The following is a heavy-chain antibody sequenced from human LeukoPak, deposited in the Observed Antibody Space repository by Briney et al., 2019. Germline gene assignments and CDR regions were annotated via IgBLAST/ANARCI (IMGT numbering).Heavy chain of an antibody. CDR3: ARARTPYNWNYAFDY. J-gene: IGHJ4*02. Sequence: VASVKVSCKASGYTFTSHYIHWVRQAPGQGLEWMGIINPSGGSTSYPQKFQGSVTMTRDTSTSTVYMELSSLRSEDTAVYHCARARTPYNWNYAFDYWGQGTLVTVSS. CDR2: INPSGGST. D-gene: IGHD1-7*01. CDR1: GYTFTSHY. V-gene: IGHV1-46*01.